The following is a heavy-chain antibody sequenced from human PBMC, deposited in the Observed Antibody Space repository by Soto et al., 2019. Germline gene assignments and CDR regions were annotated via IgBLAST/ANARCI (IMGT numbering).Heavy chain of an antibody. J-gene: IGHJ6*02. CDR1: GGSISSGDYY. Sequence: QVQLQASGPGLVKPSQTLSLTCTVSGGSISSGDYYWSWIRQPPGKGLEWIGYIYYSGSTYYNPSLKSRVTITVDTTKNQFSLKLSSVTAADTAVYYCAIDLSCSSTSCYYYYGMDVWGQGTTVTVSS. V-gene: IGHV4-30-4*01. D-gene: IGHD2-2*01. CDR3: AIDLSCSSTSCYYYYGMDV. CDR2: IYYSGST.